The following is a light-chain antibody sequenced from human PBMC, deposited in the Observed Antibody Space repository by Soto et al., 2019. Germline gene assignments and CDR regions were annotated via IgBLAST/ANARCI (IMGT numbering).Light chain of an antibody. CDR2: GAS. V-gene: IGKV3-15*01. CDR1: QSVSSN. Sequence: EIVMTQSPATLSVAPGERATLSCRASQSVSSNLAWYQQKPGQAPRLLIYGASTRATGIPARFSGSGSGTEFTLTISSLQSEDFAVYYCQQYNNWPPVTFGPGTKVDIK. J-gene: IGKJ3*01. CDR3: QQYNNWPPVT.